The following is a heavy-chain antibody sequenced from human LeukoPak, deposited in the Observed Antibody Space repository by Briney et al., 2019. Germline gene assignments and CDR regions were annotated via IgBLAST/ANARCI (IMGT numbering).Heavy chain of an antibody. J-gene: IGHJ5*02. CDR3: ARGSGWYSGAGNWFDP. Sequence: SETLSLTCAVYGGSFSGYYWSWIRQPPGRGLEWIGEIKHSGSTNYNPSLKSRVTISVDTSKNQFSLKLSSVTAADTAVYYCARGSGWYSGAGNWFDPWGQGTLVTVSS. CDR2: IKHSGST. D-gene: IGHD6-19*01. V-gene: IGHV4-34*01. CDR1: GGSFSGYY.